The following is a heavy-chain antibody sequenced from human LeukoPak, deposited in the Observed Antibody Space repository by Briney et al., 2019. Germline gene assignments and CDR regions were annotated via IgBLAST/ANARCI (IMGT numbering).Heavy chain of an antibody. CDR2: IKQDGSET. V-gene: IGHV3-7*01. J-gene: IGHJ4*02. D-gene: IGHD3-3*01. CDR1: GFTFSSYW. CDR3: ASPTIFGVVIYY. Sequence: PGGSLRLFCAASGFTFSSYWMSWVRQAPGKGLEWVANIKQDGSETYYVDSVKGRFTISRDNAKTSLYLQMNSLRDEDTAVYYCASPTIFGVVIYYWGQGTLVTVSS.